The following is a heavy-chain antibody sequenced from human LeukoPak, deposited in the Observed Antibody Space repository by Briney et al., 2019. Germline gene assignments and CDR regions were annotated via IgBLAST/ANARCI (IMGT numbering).Heavy chain of an antibody. D-gene: IGHD3-9*01. CDR3: ARPLFDILTGYGTDWFDP. CDR2: ISISGST. J-gene: IGHJ5*02. Sequence: SETLSLTCSVSGGSISRYYWSWIRQTAGKGLEWIGRISISGSTNYTPSLESRLTMSIDTSKSQVSLRLSSVTAADTAVYYCARPLFDILTGYGTDWFDPWGQGTLVTVSS. CDR1: GGSISRYY. V-gene: IGHV4-4*07.